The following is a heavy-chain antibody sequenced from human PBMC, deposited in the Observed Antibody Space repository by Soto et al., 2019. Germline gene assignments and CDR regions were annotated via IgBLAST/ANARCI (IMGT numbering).Heavy chain of an antibody. D-gene: IGHD3-3*01. CDR1: WFSLTTSGVG. V-gene: IGHV2-5*02. Sequence: QITLKESGPTLVKPTQTLTLTCTFSWFSLTTSGVGVGWIRQPPGKALEWLAVIYWDDDKRYSPSLKSRLTITKDTSKNQVVLTMTNMDPVDSATYYCADRMGKYGFWNGGYFDYWGQGTLVTVSS. J-gene: IGHJ4*02. CDR2: IYWDDDK. CDR3: ADRMGKYGFWNGGYFDY.